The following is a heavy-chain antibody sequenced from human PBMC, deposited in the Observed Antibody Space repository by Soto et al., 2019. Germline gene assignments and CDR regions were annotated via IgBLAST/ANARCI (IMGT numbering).Heavy chain of an antibody. CDR2: PYYSGST. CDR1: GRSLSHHY. Sequence: PSETLSLTCTVSGRSLSHHYWGWTRQSPGKGLEWIGYPYYSGSTDYNPSLKSRVTMSVDTAKNQVSLKLNPVTTADTAVYYCARDRSTYGGGGTGEVKENWFDPWGPGTLVTVSS. D-gene: IGHD2-8*01. V-gene: IGHV4-59*11. CDR3: ARDRSTYGGGGTGEVKENWFDP. J-gene: IGHJ5*02.